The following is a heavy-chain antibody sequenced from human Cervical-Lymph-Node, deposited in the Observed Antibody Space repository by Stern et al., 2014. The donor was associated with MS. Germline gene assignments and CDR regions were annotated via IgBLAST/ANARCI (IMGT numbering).Heavy chain of an antibody. Sequence: EVQLLESGGGLVQPGESLRLSCAVSGFTFSNYWMTWVRQAPGKGLEWVASIKTDGSEKSYVDSVKGRFTISRDNAKNSLYLQMNSLRAEDTAVYYCARAVRELGTWGQGTLVTVSS. CDR3: ARAVRELGT. CDR1: GFTFSNYW. J-gene: IGHJ5*02. V-gene: IGHV3-7*01. D-gene: IGHD1-7*01. CDR2: IKTDGSEK.